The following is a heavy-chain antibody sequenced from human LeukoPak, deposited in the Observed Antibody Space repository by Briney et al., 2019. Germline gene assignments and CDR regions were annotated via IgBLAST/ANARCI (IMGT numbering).Heavy chain of an antibody. CDR1: GGSFSGYY. CDR3: ARVPQGGFYGMDV. J-gene: IGHJ6*02. V-gene: IGHV4-34*01. Sequence: PSETLSLTCAVYGGSFSGYYWSWIRQPPGKGLEWIGEINHSGSTNYNPSLKSRVTISVDTSKNQFSLKLSSVTAADTAVYYCARVPQGGFYGMDVWGQGTTVTVSS. CDR2: INHSGST. D-gene: IGHD3-16*01.